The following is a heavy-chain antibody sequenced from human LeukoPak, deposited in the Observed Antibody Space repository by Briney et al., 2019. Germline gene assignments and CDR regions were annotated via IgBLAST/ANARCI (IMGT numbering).Heavy chain of an antibody. D-gene: IGHD4-17*01. CDR2: ISYDGSNK. CDR3: ARGYGDYSAGYYYYYSMDV. V-gene: IGHV3-30-3*01. Sequence: GGSLRLSCAASGFTFSSYAMHWVRQAPGKGLEWVAVISYDGSNKYYADSVKGRFTISRDNSKNTLYLQMNSLRAEDTAVYYCARGYGDYSAGYYYYYSMDVWGQGTTVTVSS. J-gene: IGHJ6*02. CDR1: GFTFSSYA.